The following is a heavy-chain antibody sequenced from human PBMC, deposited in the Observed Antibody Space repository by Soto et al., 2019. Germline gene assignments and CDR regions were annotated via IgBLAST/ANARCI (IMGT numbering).Heavy chain of an antibody. J-gene: IGHJ4*02. D-gene: IGHD3-10*01. V-gene: IGHV5-51*01. Sequence: PGESLKISCKGSGYRFSTYWIGWVRQMPGKGLEWMGIIHPGDSETTYNPSFQGQVTFSADKSISTAYLQWSSLKASDTAMYYCATIGNLGYGSGFGYWGQGTLVTVSS. CDR3: ATIGNLGYGSGFGY. CDR2: IHPGDSET. CDR1: GYRFSTYW.